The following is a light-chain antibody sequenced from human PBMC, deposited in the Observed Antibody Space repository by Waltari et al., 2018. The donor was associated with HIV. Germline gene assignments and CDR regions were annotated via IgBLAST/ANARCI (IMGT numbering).Light chain of an antibody. J-gene: IGKJ4*01. V-gene: IGKV1-17*02. CDR1: QDIKNE. CDR3: LQHNSLPLT. Sequence: DIQMTQSPSSLSASIGDRVTIPCRASQDIKNELGWYQQRPGKAPRRLIYTASILQSGVPSRCSGRGSGTEFTLTISNLQSEDFATYFCLQHNSLPLTFGGGTKVEI. CDR2: TAS.